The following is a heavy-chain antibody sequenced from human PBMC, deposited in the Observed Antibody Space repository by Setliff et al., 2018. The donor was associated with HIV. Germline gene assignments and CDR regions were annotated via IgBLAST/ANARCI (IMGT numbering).Heavy chain of an antibody. Sequence: SETLSLTCTVSGGSISSNNWWGWIRQPPGKGLEWIGYIYYGGSTTYTPSLKSRVTMSVDTSKNQFSLKLSSETALDTAVYYCARGPRPVDVDYYYMDVWGKGTTVTVSS. CDR3: ARGPRPVDVDYYYMDV. V-gene: IGHV4-28*06. CDR2: IYYGGST. J-gene: IGHJ6*03. CDR1: GGSISSNNW.